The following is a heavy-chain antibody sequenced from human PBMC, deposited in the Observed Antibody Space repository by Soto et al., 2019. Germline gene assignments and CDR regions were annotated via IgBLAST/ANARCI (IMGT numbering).Heavy chain of an antibody. J-gene: IGHJ4*02. D-gene: IGHD3-22*01. CDR3: ARDPPNYYDSSGPIDY. CDR1: GFTFSSYW. CDR2: IKQDGSEK. V-gene: IGHV3-7*01. Sequence: GGSLRLSCAASGFTFSSYWMSWVRQAPGKGLEWVANIKQDGSEKYYVDSVKGRFTISRDNAKNSLYLQMNSLRAEDTAVYYCARDPPNYYDSSGPIDYWGQGTLVTVSS.